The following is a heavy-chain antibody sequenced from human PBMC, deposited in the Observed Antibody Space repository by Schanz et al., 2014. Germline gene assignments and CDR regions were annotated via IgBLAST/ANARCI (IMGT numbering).Heavy chain of an antibody. Sequence: QVQLQQWGAGLLKPSETLSLTCAVYGGSFSGYYWTWIRQPPGKGLEWIGEIHHSGSTNYNPSLKSRVTISMDPSKNHFSLKLSSVTAADTAVYYCARGEWSTSQFDYWGHGTLVTVSS. CDR2: IHHSGST. J-gene: IGHJ4*01. CDR1: GGSFSGYY. D-gene: IGHD2-2*01. CDR3: ARGEWSTSQFDY. V-gene: IGHV4-34*01.